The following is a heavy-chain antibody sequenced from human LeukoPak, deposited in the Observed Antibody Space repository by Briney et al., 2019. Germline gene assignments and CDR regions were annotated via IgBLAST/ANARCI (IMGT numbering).Heavy chain of an antibody. CDR2: IRYDGSNK. J-gene: IGHJ4*02. D-gene: IGHD2-2*01. Sequence: GGSLRLSCAASGFTFSSYRMHWVRQAPGKGLEWVAFIRYDGSNKYYADSVKGRFTISRDNSKNTLYLQMNSLRAEDTAVYYCAKDSRRYCSSTTCYDMDYWGQGTLVTVSS. V-gene: IGHV3-30*02. CDR1: GFTFSSYR. CDR3: AKDSRRYCSSTTCYDMDY.